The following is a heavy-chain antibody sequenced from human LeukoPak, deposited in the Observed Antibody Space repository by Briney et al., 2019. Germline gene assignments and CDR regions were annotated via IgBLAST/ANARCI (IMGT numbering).Heavy chain of an antibody. CDR3: ARFLAGSSWHDAFDI. Sequence: PGGSLRLSCAASGFTFSSYWMSWVRQAPGKGLEWVANIKQDGSEEYYVDSVKGRFTISRDNAKNSLYLQMNSLRAEDTAVYYCARFLAGSSWHDAFDIWGQGTMVTVSS. CDR2: IKQDGSEE. V-gene: IGHV3-7*01. J-gene: IGHJ3*02. D-gene: IGHD6-13*01. CDR1: GFTFSSYW.